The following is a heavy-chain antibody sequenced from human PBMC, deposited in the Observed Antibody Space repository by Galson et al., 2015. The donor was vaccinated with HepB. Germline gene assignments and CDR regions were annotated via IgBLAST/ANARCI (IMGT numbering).Heavy chain of an antibody. CDR2: IWYDGSNK. CDR1: GFTFSSYG. J-gene: IGHJ4*02. V-gene: IGHV3-33*01. D-gene: IGHD6-13*01. Sequence: SLSLSCAASGFTFSSYGMHWVRQAPGKGLEWVAVIWYDGSNKYYADSVKGRFTISRDDSKNTLYLQMNILRAEDTAVYYCARDQGQQLVLHHLLDFWGQGTLVTVFS. CDR3: ARDQGQQLVLHHLLDF.